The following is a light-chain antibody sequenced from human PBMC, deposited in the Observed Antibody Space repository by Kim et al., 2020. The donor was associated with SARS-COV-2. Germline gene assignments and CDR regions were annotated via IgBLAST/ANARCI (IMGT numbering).Light chain of an antibody. V-gene: IGKV4-1*01. CDR2: WAS. J-gene: IGKJ5*01. Sequence: DIVMTQSPDSLAVSLGERATINCKSSQSVLSSSNNKNYLVWYQQKAGQPPKVLIYWASTRESGVPDRFSGSGSGTDFTLTISSLQAEDVAVYYCQQYFSSPITFGQGTRLEIK. CDR3: QQYFSSPIT. CDR1: QSVLSSSNNKNY.